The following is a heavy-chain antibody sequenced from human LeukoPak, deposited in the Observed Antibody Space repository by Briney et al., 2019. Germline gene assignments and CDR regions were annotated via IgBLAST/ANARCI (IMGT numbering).Heavy chain of an antibody. D-gene: IGHD5-24*01. Sequence: ASVKVSCKASGYIFTSYYMHWARQAPGRGLEWMGVINPSAGSTTYAQKFQGRVTMTRDTSTSIVYMELSSLRSEDTAVYYCAREEMASMTFSLEHAFDIWGQGTMVTVSS. V-gene: IGHV1-46*01. J-gene: IGHJ3*02. CDR2: INPSAGST. CDR3: AREEMASMTFSLEHAFDI. CDR1: GYIFTSYY.